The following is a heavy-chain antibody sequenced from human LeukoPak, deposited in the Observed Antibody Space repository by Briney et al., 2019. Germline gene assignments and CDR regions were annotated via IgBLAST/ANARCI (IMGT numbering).Heavy chain of an antibody. CDR2: IYYSVST. Sequence: PSETLSLTCTVSGGSISSYYWSWIRQPPGKGLEWIGYIYYSVSTNYNPSLNSRVTISVDTSKNQFSLKLSSVTAADTAVYYCARARDGFYDYWGQGTLVTVSS. D-gene: IGHD5-24*01. CDR3: ARARDGFYDY. CDR1: GGSISSYY. V-gene: IGHV4-59*01. J-gene: IGHJ4*02.